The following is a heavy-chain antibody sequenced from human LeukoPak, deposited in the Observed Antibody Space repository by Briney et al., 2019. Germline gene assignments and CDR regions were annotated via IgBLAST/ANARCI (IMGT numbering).Heavy chain of an antibody. Sequence: PGGSLRLSCAASGFTFSSYSMNWVRQAPGKGLEWVSSISSSSSYIYHADSVKGRFTISRDNAKNSLYLQMNSLRAEDTAVYYCAREARLGELSPSGYWGQGTLVTVSS. D-gene: IGHD3-16*02. CDR3: AREARLGELSPSGY. CDR1: GFTFSSYS. J-gene: IGHJ4*02. CDR2: ISSSSSYI. V-gene: IGHV3-21*01.